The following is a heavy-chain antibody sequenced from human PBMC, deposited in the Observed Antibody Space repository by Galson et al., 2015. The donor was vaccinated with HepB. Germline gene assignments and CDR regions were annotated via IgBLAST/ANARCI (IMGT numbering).Heavy chain of an antibody. CDR3: AKDSRYQLPMVGIPAYYGMDV. CDR1: GFTFSSYG. D-gene: IGHD2-2*01. V-gene: IGHV3-30*18. Sequence: SLRLSCAASGFTFSSYGMHWVRQAPGKGLEWVAVISYDGSNKYYADPVKGRFTISRDNSKNTLYLQMNSLRAEDTAVYYCAKDSRYQLPMVGIPAYYGMDVWGQGTTVTVSS. CDR2: ISYDGSNK. J-gene: IGHJ6*02.